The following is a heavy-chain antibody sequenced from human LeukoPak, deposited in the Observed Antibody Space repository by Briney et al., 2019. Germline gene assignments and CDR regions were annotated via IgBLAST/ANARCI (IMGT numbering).Heavy chain of an antibody. CDR2: FDPEDGET. CDR1: GYTLTELS. CDR3: ATEQQLVLYFQH. V-gene: IGHV1-24*01. Sequence: ASVKVSCKVSGYTLTELSMHWVRQAPGKGLEWTGGFDPEDGETIYAQKFQGRVTMTEDTSTDTAYMELSSLRSEDTAVYYCATEQQLVLYFQHWGQGTLVTVSS. D-gene: IGHD6-13*01. J-gene: IGHJ1*01.